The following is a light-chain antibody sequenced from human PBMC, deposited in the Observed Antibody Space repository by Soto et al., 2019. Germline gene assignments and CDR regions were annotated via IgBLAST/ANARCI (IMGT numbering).Light chain of an antibody. Sequence: EIVLTQSPVTLSLSPGERATLSCRASQRITNNFLAWFQQKPGLAPRLLIYGASTRASGVPDRFSGRGSGTDFVLTISRLEPEDFAVYYCQQYGRSPFTFGQGTKLQIK. J-gene: IGKJ2*01. CDR3: QQYGRSPFT. CDR2: GAS. V-gene: IGKV3-20*01. CDR1: QRITNNF.